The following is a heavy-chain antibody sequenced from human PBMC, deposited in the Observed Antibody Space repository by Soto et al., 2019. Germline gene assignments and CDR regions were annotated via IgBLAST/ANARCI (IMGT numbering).Heavy chain of an antibody. J-gene: IGHJ4*02. Sequence: QVQLVESGGGVVQPGRSLRLSCAASRFTFSNYGMHWVRQTPGKGLERVAVISYDGTNKYYADSVNDRFTISRDNSTNTLYLQMNSLRAEDTAVCYCVKGGYHYFDYWGQGTLVTVSS. CDR3: VKGGYHYFDY. V-gene: IGHV3-30*18. CDR2: ISYDGTNK. D-gene: IGHD5-12*01. CDR1: RFTFSNYG.